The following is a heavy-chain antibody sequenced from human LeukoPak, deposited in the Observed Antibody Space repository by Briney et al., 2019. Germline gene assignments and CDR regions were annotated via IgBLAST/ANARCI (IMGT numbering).Heavy chain of an antibody. V-gene: IGHV3-11*04. Sequence: GGSLRLSCAASGFTFSDYYMSWIRQAPGKGLEWVSYISSSGSTIYYADSVKGRFTISRDNVKNSLYLQMNGLRAEDTAVYYCARDGAILSTAYYFDYWGQGTLVTVSS. CDR3: ARDGAILSTAYYFDY. CDR1: GFTFSDYY. D-gene: IGHD2-15*01. CDR2: ISSSGSTI. J-gene: IGHJ4*02.